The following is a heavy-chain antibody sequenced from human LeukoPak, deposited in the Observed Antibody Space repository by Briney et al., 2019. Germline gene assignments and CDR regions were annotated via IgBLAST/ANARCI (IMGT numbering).Heavy chain of an antibody. CDR2: VENTGSI. D-gene: IGHD5-12*01. Sequence: PSETLSLTCTVSGGSISSYYWSWIRQPPGKGLEWIGNVENTGSINYSPSLESRVTISVDTSKNQFSLRLSSVTAADTAVYYCARAVGDSGHGRIFDYWGQGTLVTVSS. CDR1: GGSISSYY. V-gene: IGHV4-59*01. J-gene: IGHJ4*02. CDR3: ARAVGDSGHGRIFDY.